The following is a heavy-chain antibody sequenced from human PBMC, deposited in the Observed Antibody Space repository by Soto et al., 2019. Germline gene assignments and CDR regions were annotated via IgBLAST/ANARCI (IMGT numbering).Heavy chain of an antibody. Sequence: SETLSLTCTVSGGSISSGDYYWSWIRQPPGKGLEWIGYIYYSGSTYYNPSLKSRVTISVDTSKNQFSLKLSSVTAADTAVYYCARGRRYSSSWYYFDYWGQGTLVTVSS. CDR1: GGSISSGDYY. J-gene: IGHJ4*02. CDR3: ARGRRYSSSWYYFDY. V-gene: IGHV4-30-4*01. CDR2: IYYSGST. D-gene: IGHD6-13*01.